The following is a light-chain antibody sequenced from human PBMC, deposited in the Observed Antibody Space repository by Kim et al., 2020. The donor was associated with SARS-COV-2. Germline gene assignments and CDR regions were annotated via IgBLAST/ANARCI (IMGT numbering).Light chain of an antibody. CDR3: QQYGSSPLYT. Sequence: PGERASPSCRASQSVSSSYVAWYQQKPGQAPRLLIYGASSRATGIPDRFSGSGSGTDFTLTISRLEPEDFAVYYCQQYGSSPLYTFGQGTKLEI. CDR1: QSVSSSY. CDR2: GAS. V-gene: IGKV3-20*01. J-gene: IGKJ2*01.